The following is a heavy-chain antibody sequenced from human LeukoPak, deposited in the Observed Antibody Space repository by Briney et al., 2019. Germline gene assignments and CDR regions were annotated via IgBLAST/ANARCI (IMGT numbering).Heavy chain of an antibody. D-gene: IGHD1-26*01. CDR2: IYYSGST. J-gene: IGHJ4*02. CDR3: ARHLGAIRGGFDS. CDR1: GGSISSTDYY. Sequence: SETLSLTCTVSGGSISSTDYYWGWIRQPPGKGLEWIGSIYYSGSTYYNPSLQSRVTVSVDTSKNQFSLKLSSVTAADTAVYYCARHLGAIRGGFDSWGQGTLVTASS. V-gene: IGHV4-39*01.